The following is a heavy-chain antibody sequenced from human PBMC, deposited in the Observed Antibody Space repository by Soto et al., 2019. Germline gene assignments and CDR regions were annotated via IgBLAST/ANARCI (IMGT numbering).Heavy chain of an antibody. Sequence: KPSETLSLTCAVYGGSFSGYYWSWIRQPPGKGLEWIGEINHSGSTNYNPSLKSRVTISVDTSKNQLSLKLSSVTAADTAVYYCARGRTPPSYYYGSGSYFSFFDYWRQGTLVTVSS. CDR1: GGSFSGYY. J-gene: IGHJ4*02. V-gene: IGHV4-34*01. D-gene: IGHD3-10*01. CDR3: ARGRTPPSYYYGSGSYFSFFDY. CDR2: INHSGST.